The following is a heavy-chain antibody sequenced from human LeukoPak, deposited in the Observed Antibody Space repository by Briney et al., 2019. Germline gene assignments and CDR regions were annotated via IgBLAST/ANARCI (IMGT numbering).Heavy chain of an antibody. CDR1: GYTFTSCY. V-gene: IGHV1-46*01. Sequence: ASVKVSCKASGYTFTSCYMHWVRQAPGQGLEWMGIINPSGGSTSYAQKFQGRVTMTRDTSTSTVYMELSSLRSEDTAVYYCASAGDYYDSSGSLFDYWGQGTLVTVSS. J-gene: IGHJ4*02. CDR2: INPSGGST. D-gene: IGHD3-22*01. CDR3: ASAGDYYDSSGSLFDY.